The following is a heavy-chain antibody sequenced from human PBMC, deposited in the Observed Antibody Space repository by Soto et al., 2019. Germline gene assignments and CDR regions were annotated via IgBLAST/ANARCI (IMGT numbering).Heavy chain of an antibody. Sequence: GGSLRLSCAASGFTFSDNYMTWIRQAPGRGLEWVAYISDSGNTIYYADSVQGRFTVSRDNAKNSLYLQMNSLSAEDTAVYYCARRTRGAGWFDPWGQGTLVTVSS. V-gene: IGHV3-11*01. CDR1: GFTFSDNY. CDR2: ISDSGNTI. J-gene: IGHJ5*02. CDR3: ARRTRGAGWFDP. D-gene: IGHD6-19*01.